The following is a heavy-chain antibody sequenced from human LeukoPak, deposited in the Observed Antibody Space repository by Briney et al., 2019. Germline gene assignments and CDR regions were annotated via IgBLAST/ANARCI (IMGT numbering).Heavy chain of an antibody. V-gene: IGHV3-15*01. J-gene: IGHJ4*02. D-gene: IGHD3-22*01. CDR1: GFTFSNAW. CDR3: TTDITYYYDSSGYYYGLDY. Sequence: GGSLRLSCAASGFTFSNAWMSWVRQAPGKGLEWVGRIKSKTDGGTTDYAAPVEGRFTISRDDSKNTLYLQMNSLKTEDTAVYYCTTDITYYYDSSGYYYGLDYWGQRTLVTVSS. CDR2: IKSKTDGGTT.